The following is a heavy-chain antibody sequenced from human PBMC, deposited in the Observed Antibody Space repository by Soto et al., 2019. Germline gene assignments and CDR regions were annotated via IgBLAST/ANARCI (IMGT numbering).Heavy chain of an antibody. CDR3: ARRVVTGKPNWFDP. CDR1: GFTFSRQA. D-gene: IGHD3-3*01. Sequence: GSLRLSCAASGFTFSRQAMHWVRQAPGRGLEWVAVIWYHGVDKYYADSVKGRFTISRDNSKNTVYLQMNSLRGEDTAVYYCARRVVTGKPNWFDPWGQGTLVTVSS. J-gene: IGHJ5*02. CDR2: IWYHGVDK. V-gene: IGHV3-33*01.